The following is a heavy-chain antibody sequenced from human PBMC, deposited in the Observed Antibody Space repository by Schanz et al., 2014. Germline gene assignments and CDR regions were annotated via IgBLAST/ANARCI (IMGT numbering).Heavy chain of an antibody. CDR3: ARGGPAYYFDD. Sequence: VQLVDSGGGLVQPGGSLKLSCAASGLIFSNYVMSWVRQAPGKGLEWVSTIGTSGGTNYAESVKGRFTISRDNSKNTLYLQINSLRAEDTAVYCCARGGPAYYFDDWGQGTLVTVSS. CDR1: GLIFSNYV. J-gene: IGHJ4*02. V-gene: IGHV3-23*04. CDR2: IGTSGGT.